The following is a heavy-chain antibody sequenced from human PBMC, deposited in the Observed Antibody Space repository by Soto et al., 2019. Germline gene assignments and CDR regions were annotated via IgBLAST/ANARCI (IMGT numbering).Heavy chain of an antibody. D-gene: IGHD4-4*01. Sequence: ASVKVSCKASGHTFSDYDINWLRQASGQGPEWMGWMNAKSGDTFFPQRFQGKFTMTWDTSMSTAYMEVGSLTSDDTAIYYCARGNPFNYAGFDVWGQGTTVTVSS. CDR2: MNAKSGDT. CDR3: ARGNPFNYAGFDV. V-gene: IGHV1-8*01. J-gene: IGHJ6*02. CDR1: GHTFSDYD.